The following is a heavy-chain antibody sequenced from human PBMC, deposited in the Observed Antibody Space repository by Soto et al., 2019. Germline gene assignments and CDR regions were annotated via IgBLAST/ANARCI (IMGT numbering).Heavy chain of an antibody. Sequence: SGPTLVNPTQTLTMTCTFSGFSLSTSGVGVGWIRQPPGKALEWLALIYGDDDKRYSPSLESRLTITKDTSKNQVVLSMTNMDPVDTGTYFCAHRLTGIWFDKWGHGTLVTV. D-gene: IGHD6-13*01. V-gene: IGHV2-5*02. CDR3: AHRLTGIWFDK. CDR1: GFSLSTSGVG. CDR2: IYGDDDK. J-gene: IGHJ5*01.